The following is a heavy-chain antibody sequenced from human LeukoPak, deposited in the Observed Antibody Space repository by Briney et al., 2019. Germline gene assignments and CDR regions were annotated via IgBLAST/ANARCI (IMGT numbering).Heavy chain of an antibody. CDR2: INPNSGGT. CDR1: GYTFTGYY. Sequence: GASVKVSCKASGYTFTGYYMHWVRQAPGQGLEWMGWINPNSGGTNYAQKFQGRVTMTRGTSISTAYMELSRLRSDDTAVYYCARNLIAARPRFDYWGQGTLVTVSS. CDR3: ARNLIAARPRFDY. J-gene: IGHJ4*02. D-gene: IGHD6-6*01. V-gene: IGHV1-2*02.